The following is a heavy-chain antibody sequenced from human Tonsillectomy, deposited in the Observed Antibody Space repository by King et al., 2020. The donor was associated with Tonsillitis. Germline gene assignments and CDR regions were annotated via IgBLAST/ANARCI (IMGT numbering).Heavy chain of an antibody. Sequence: QLVQSGAEVKKPGSSVRVSCKASGGTFSSYGISWVRQAPGQGLEWMGGIIPIFGTANSAQKFQGRVTITADVSTSTAYMELSSLRSEDTAVYYCATVLQGIFYYYMDVWGKGTTVTVSS. J-gene: IGHJ6*03. CDR1: GGTFSSYG. CDR2: IIPIFGTA. V-gene: IGHV1-69*01. D-gene: IGHD2/OR15-2a*01. CDR3: ATVLQGIFYYYMDV.